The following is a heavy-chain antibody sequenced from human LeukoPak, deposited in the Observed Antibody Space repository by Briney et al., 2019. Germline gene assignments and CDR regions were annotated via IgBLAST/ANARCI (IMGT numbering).Heavy chain of an antibody. J-gene: IGHJ6*03. Sequence: SETLSLTCAVSGGSISSSNWWSWVRQPPGKGLEWIGEIYHSGSTNYNPSLKSRVTISVDTSKNQFSLKLSSVTAADTAVYYCARDIITGTTFYYYYYMDVWGKGTTVTVSS. CDR1: GGSISSSNW. V-gene: IGHV4-4*02. CDR2: IYHSGST. CDR3: ARDIITGTTFYYYYYMDV. D-gene: IGHD1-7*01.